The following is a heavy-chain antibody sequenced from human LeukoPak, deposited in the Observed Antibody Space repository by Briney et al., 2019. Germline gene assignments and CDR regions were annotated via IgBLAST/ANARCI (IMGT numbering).Heavy chain of an antibody. D-gene: IGHD6-19*01. CDR1: GFTVSSNY. J-gene: IGHJ4*02. CDR2: ISGDGGST. V-gene: IGHV3-43*02. CDR3: ARESESSGWYDY. Sequence: GGSLRLSCAASGFTVSSNYMSWVRQAPGKGLEWVSLISGDGGSTFYADSVKGRFTISRDNSKNSLYLQMNSLRSDDTALYYCARESESSGWYDYWGQGTLVTVSS.